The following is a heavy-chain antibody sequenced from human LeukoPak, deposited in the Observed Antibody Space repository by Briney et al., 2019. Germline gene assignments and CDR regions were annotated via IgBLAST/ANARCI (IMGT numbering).Heavy chain of an antibody. J-gene: IGHJ6*03. D-gene: IGHD3-16*01. CDR1: GGSISSGSYY. CDR3: ARGGGMGYYYYYMDV. Sequence: SETLSLTCTVSGGSISSGSYYWSWIRQPAGKGLEWIGRIYTSGSTNYNPSLKSRVTISVDTSKNQFSLKLSSVTAADTAVYYCARGGGMGYYYYYMDVWGKGTTVTISS. V-gene: IGHV4-61*02. CDR2: IYTSGST.